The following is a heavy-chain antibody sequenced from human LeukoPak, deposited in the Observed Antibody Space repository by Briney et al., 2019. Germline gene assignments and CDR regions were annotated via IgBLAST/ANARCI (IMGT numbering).Heavy chain of an antibody. V-gene: IGHV4-4*07. D-gene: IGHD2-15*01. J-gene: IGHJ3*02. Sequence: SETLSLTCTVSGGSISNYYWSWIRQPAGKGLEWIGRKYARGSSNYNPPAQSRVTMSVDTSKNQFSLKLRSVTAADTAVYYCARGRYCSADIYTGGDSFDIWGQGTMVSVSP. CDR3: ARGRYCSADIYTGGDSFDI. CDR1: GGSISNYY. CDR2: KYARGSS.